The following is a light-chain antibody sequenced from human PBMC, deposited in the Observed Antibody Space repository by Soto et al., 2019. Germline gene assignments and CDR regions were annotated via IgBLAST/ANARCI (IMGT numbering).Light chain of an antibody. CDR2: GAS. J-gene: IGKJ4*01. CDR3: PHYRTS. CDR1: QSVSSSY. Sequence: EIVLTQSPGTLSLSPGERATLSCRASQSVSSSYLAWYQQKPGQAPRQLIYGASSRATGIPDRFSGSGSGTDFTLTITRLEPADFEVYSCPHYRTSFGGGTRVEIK. V-gene: IGKV3-20*01.